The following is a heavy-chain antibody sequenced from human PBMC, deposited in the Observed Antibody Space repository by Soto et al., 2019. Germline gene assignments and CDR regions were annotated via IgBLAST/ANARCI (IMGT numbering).Heavy chain of an antibody. CDR2: IIPIFGTA. D-gene: IGHD6-19*01. CDR3: ARDFTLYSSGFYYYYGMDV. J-gene: IGHJ6*02. CDR1: GGTSSSYA. V-gene: IGHV1-69*13. Sequence: GASVKVSCKASGGTSSSYAISWVRQAPGQGLEWMGGIIPIFGTANYAQKFQGRVTITADESTSTAYMELSSLRSEDTAVYYCARDFTLYSSGFYYYYGMDVWGQGTTVTVSS.